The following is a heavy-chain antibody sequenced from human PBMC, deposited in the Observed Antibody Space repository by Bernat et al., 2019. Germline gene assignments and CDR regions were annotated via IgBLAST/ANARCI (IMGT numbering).Heavy chain of an antibody. Sequence: EVQLVESGGGLVKPGGSLRLSCAASGFTFSNAWMSWVRQAPGKGLEWVGRIKSKTDGGTTDYAAPVKGRFTISRDDSKNTLYLQMNSLKTEDKAVYYCTTPGLPDYYGMDVWGQGTTVTVSS. CDR2: IKSKTDGGTT. CDR1: GFTFSNAW. D-gene: IGHD5-12*01. J-gene: IGHJ6*02. V-gene: IGHV3-15*01. CDR3: TTPGLPDYYGMDV.